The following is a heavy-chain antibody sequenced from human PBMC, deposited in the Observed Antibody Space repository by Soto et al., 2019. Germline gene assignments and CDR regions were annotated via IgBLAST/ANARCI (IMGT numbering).Heavy chain of an antibody. V-gene: IGHV3-21*01. CDR2: ISSSSSYI. CDR1: GFTFSSYS. CDR3: ARDRTIAIAVAAYYFDY. Sequence: EVQLVESGGGLVKPGGSLRLSCAASGFTFSSYSMNWVRQAPGKGLEWVSSISSSSSYIYYADSVKGRFTISRDNAKNTQCLQMNSLRAEDTAVYYCARDRTIAIAVAAYYFDYWGQGTLVTVSS. J-gene: IGHJ4*02. D-gene: IGHD6-19*01.